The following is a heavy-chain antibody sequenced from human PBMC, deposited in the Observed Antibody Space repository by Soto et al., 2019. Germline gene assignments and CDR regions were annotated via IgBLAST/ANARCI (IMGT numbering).Heavy chain of an antibody. J-gene: IGHJ4*02. Sequence: QVHLQESGPGLVRPSQTLSLTCTVSGGAIGSGDYYWSWIRLHPGNGPEWIGNIYSTGTTYYSPSLASRLSISLDTSENQFSLRLSSVTAADTAVYYCARAQRDYGEVYFDYWGQGTLVTVYS. V-gene: IGHV4-31*03. CDR2: IYSTGTT. D-gene: IGHD4-17*01. CDR3: ARAQRDYGEVYFDY. CDR1: GGAIGSGDYY.